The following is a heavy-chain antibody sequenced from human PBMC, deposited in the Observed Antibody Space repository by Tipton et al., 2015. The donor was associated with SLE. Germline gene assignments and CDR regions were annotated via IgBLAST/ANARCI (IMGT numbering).Heavy chain of an antibody. D-gene: IGHD5/OR15-5a*01. CDR1: GFTFSSYG. Sequence: RSLRLSCAAPGFTFSSYGMHWVRQAPGKGLEWVAVISYDGSNKYYADSVKGRFTISRDNSKNTLYLQMNSLRAEDTAVYYCVKVSSTITPYYFDYWGQGTLVTVSS. CDR2: ISYDGSNK. CDR3: VKVSSTITPYYFDY. J-gene: IGHJ4*02. V-gene: IGHV3-30*18.